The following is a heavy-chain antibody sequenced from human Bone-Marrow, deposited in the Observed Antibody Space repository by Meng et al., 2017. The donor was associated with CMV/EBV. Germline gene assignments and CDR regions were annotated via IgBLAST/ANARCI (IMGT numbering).Heavy chain of an antibody. CDR1: GGSFSGYY. V-gene: IGHV4-34*01. J-gene: IGHJ4*02. D-gene: IGHD3/OR15-3a*01. CDR2: INHSGST. Sequence: QVQLHQWGAGLLKPSETLSLTCAVYGGSFSGYYWSWIRQPPGKGLEWIGEINHSGSTNYNPSLKSRVTISLDTSKNQFSLKLGSVTAADTAVYYCARDKEGILGHWGQGTLVTVSS. CDR3: ARDKEGILGH.